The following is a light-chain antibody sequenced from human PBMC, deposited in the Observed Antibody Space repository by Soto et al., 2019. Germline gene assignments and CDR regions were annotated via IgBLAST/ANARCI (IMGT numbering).Light chain of an antibody. CDR3: SSYTTTSTWV. J-gene: IGLJ3*02. V-gene: IGLV2-14*01. CDR2: EVS. CDR1: SSDVGSYNY. Sequence: QSVLTQPASVSGSPGQSITISCTGTSSDVGSYNYVSWYQQHPGKAPKLLIDEVSNRPSGVSYRFSGSKSGNTASVTISGLQAEDEADSYCSSYTTTSTWVFGGVTKLTVL.